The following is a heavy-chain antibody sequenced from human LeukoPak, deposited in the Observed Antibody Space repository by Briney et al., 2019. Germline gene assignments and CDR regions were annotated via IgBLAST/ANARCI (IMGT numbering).Heavy chain of an antibody. V-gene: IGHV3-23*01. CDR2: ISDSGGRT. J-gene: IGHJ6*03. Sequence: GGSLRLSCAVSGITLSNYGMSWVRQAPGKGLEWVAGISDSGGRTNYADSVKGRFTISRDNPKNTLYLQMNSLRAEDTAVYYCARDPLSSGYYFNYYYYYMDVWGKGTTVTVSS. D-gene: IGHD3-22*01. CDR1: GITLSNYG. CDR3: ARDPLSSGYYFNYYYYYMDV.